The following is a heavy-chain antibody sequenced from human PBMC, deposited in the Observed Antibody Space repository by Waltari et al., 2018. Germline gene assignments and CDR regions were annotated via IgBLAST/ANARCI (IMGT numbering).Heavy chain of an antibody. V-gene: IGHV4-4*02. J-gene: IGHJ4*02. CDR1: GDCISGNYW. CDR2: VHHSGNP. D-gene: IGHD2-2*01. CDR3: AGDRAIWLFFDY. Sequence: QVQLQESGQGLVKPSGTLSLTCAVSGDCISGNYWWSWVRQSPEKGLEWIGQVHHSGNPHYTPALQIRVTISVDKPKNQFSLSLTSVTTADTAVYYCAGDRAIWLFFDYWGRGTLVTVSS.